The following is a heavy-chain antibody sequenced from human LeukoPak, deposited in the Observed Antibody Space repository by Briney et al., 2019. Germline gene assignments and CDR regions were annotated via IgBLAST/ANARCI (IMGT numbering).Heavy chain of an antibody. Sequence: GASVKVSCKASGYTFTGYYMHWVRQAPGKGLEWMGWINPNSGGTNYAQKFQGRVTMTRDTSISTAYMELSRLRSDDTAVYYCARDLVGVVVAATAAGFDYWGQGTLVTVSS. CDR1: GYTFTGYY. CDR2: INPNSGGT. J-gene: IGHJ4*02. V-gene: IGHV1-2*02. CDR3: ARDLVGVVVAATAAGFDY. D-gene: IGHD2-15*01.